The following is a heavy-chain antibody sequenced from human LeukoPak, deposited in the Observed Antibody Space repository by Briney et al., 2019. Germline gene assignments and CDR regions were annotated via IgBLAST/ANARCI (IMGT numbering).Heavy chain of an antibody. CDR3: ARGGARPQLVLPDY. CDR2: ISVINSGNT. V-gene: IGHV1-18*01. D-gene: IGHD6-13*01. Sequence: ASVKVSCKASGYTFSSYGINWVRQAPGQGLEWMGWISVINSGNTRYAQNFQGRLTMTTDTSTTTAYMELRSLRSEDTAVYYCARGGARPQLVLPDYWGQGTLVTVSS. CDR1: GYTFSSYG. J-gene: IGHJ4*02.